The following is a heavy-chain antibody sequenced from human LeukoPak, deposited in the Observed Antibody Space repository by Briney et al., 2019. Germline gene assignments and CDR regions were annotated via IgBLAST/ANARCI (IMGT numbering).Heavy chain of an antibody. CDR3: TRGGLEAPCDV. CDR2: IGTGGHT. Sequence: GGSLRLSCSASGFTFSNYDMHWVRQEKGKGLEWVSSIGTGGHTYYAPSVKGRFTISRENAKNSLYLQMNNLGAGDTAIYYCTRGGLEAPCDVWGQGTMVAVSS. D-gene: IGHD5-24*01. J-gene: IGHJ3*01. V-gene: IGHV3-13*01. CDR1: GFTFSNYD.